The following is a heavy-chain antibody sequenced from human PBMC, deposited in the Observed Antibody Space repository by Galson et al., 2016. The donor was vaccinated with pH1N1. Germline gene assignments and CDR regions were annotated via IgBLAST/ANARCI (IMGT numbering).Heavy chain of an antibody. CDR1: GYTFTNYG. Sequence: SVKVSFKASGYTFTNYGITWVRQAPGQGLEWMAWMSAYNGNTNYAQKFQGRVTMATDTSTNTAYMELRNLTSDDTAVYYCARDVRISLWLPDFWGQGTLVTVSS. V-gene: IGHV1-18*01. CDR2: MSAYNGNT. CDR3: ARDVRISLWLPDF. D-gene: IGHD5-18*01. J-gene: IGHJ4*02.